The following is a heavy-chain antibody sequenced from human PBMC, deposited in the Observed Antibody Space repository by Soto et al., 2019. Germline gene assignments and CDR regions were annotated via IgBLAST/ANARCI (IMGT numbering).Heavy chain of an antibody. D-gene: IGHD3-3*01. CDR2: INHSGST. CDR1: GGSFSGYY. CDR3: ARGLAVWSGYPKKTYGMDG. Sequence: SETLSLTCAVYGGSFSGYYWSWIRQPPGKGLEWIGEINHSGSTNYNPSLKSRVTISVDTSKNQFSLKLSSVTAADTAVYYCARGLAVWSGYPKKTYGMDGWAQGTTVTVSS. J-gene: IGHJ6*02. V-gene: IGHV4-34*01.